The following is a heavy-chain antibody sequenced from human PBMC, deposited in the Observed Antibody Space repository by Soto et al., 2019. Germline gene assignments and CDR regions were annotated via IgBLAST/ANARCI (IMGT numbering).Heavy chain of an antibody. V-gene: IGHV3-7*01. CDR2: IKQDGSEK. D-gene: IGHD3-10*01. Sequence: EVQLVESGGGLVQPGGSLRLSCAASGFTFSSYWMSWVRQAPGKGLEWVANIKQDGSEKYYVDSVKGRFTISRDNAKNSLYLQMNSLRAEDTAVYYCARDSYYYGSGSYYQPDYWGQGTLVTLSS. CDR1: GFTFSSYW. CDR3: ARDSYYYGSGSYYQPDY. J-gene: IGHJ4*02.